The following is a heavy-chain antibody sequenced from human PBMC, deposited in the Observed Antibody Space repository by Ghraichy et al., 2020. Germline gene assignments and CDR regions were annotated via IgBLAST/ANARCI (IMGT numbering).Heavy chain of an antibody. CDR2: IYYTGTT. CDR3: ATQTIIVVPRHFQH. CDR1: GGSISSHY. J-gene: IGHJ1*01. Sequence: SETLSLTCTVSGGSISSHYWIWIRQPPGKGLEWIGYIYYTGTTSYNPSLKSRVTISVDTSKNQFSLRLRSVTAADTAVYYCATQTIIVVPRHFQHWGQGTLVTVSS. D-gene: IGHD3-22*01. V-gene: IGHV4-59*08.